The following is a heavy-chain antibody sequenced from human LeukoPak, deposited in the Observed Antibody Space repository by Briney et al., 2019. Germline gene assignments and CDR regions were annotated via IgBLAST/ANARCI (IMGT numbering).Heavy chain of an antibody. Sequence: GGSLRLSCATSGFTFSSYSMTWVRQAPGKGLDWVSSINSYSSDIYYADSVKGRSTISRDNAKNSLSLQVNSLRVEDTAVYYCAKLAKYFYGSETYYFFEHWGQGTPVTASS. CDR2: INSYSSDI. CDR3: AKLAKYFYGSETYYFFEH. J-gene: IGHJ4*02. D-gene: IGHD3-10*01. CDR1: GFTFSSYS. V-gene: IGHV3-21*01.